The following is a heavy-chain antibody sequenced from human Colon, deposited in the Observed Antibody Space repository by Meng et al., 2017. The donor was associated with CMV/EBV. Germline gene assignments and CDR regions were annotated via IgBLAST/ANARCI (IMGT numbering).Heavy chain of an antibody. CDR2: XNHVGST. J-gene: IGHJ4*02. V-gene: IGHV4-34*01. D-gene: IGHD3-10*01. CDR3: ARLGGFGY. Sequence: QVQLQQWGIGLLKPSETLSLTCVLDGSSLIGYYWTWLRQSPERGLEWIGDXNHVGSTNYNPSLKGRVTISVDTTKDRFSLTLASVTAADSGVYYCARLGGFGYWGQGTLVTVSS. CDR1: GSSLIGYY.